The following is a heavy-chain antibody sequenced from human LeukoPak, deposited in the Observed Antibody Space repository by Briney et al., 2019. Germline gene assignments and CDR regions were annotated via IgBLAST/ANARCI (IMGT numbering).Heavy chain of an antibody. D-gene: IGHD2-2*01. CDR1: GFTFSSYA. J-gene: IGHJ4*02. V-gene: IGHV3-23*01. Sequence: GGSLRLSCAASGFTFSSYAMSWVRQAPGKGLEWVSAISGSGGSTYYADSVKGRSTISRDNSKNTLYLQMNSLRAEDTAVYYCAKVGIVVVPAAPLDFDYWGQGTLVTVSS. CDR3: AKVGIVVVPAAPLDFDY. CDR2: ISGSGGST.